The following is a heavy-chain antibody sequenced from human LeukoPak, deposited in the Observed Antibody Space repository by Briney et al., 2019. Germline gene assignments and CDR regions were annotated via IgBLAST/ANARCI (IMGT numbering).Heavy chain of an antibody. CDR1: GFTFRNYW. V-gene: IGHV3-74*01. D-gene: IGHD3-16*02. Sequence: HSGGSLRLSCAASGFTFRNYWMHWVRQAPGKGLVWVSRTNPDGSNTNYADSVKGRFTISRDNSKNTLYLQMNSLRAEDTAVYYCARSMITFGGVIVPFDYWGQGTLVTVSS. CDR3: ARSMITFGGVIVPFDY. J-gene: IGHJ4*02. CDR2: TNPDGSNT.